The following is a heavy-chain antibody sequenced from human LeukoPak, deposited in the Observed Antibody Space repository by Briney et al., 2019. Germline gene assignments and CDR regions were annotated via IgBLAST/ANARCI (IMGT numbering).Heavy chain of an antibody. D-gene: IGHD3-9*01. V-gene: IGHV1-18*04. CDR1: GYTFTRYY. CDR3: ARGYYDILTGYYRYYFDY. J-gene: IGHJ4*02. Sequence: ASVKVSCKASGYTFTRYYIHWVRQAPGQGLEWMGWISAYNGNTNYAQKLQGRVTMTTDTSTSTAYMELRSLRSDDTAVYYCARGYYDILTGYYRYYFDYWGQGTLVTVSP. CDR2: ISAYNGNT.